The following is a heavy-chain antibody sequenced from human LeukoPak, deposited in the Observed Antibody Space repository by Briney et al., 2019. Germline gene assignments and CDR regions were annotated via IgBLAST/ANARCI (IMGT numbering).Heavy chain of an antibody. D-gene: IGHD5-18*01. Sequence: GGSLRLSCAASGFTLSSYWMSWVRQAPGKGLEWVAFIRYDGSNKYYADSVKGRFTISRDNSKNSLYLQMNSLRAEDTAVYYCARCPYSFGFAPPDFWGQGTLATVSS. V-gene: IGHV3-33*08. J-gene: IGHJ4*02. CDR2: IRYDGSNK. CDR3: ARCPYSFGFAPPDF. CDR1: GFTLSSYW.